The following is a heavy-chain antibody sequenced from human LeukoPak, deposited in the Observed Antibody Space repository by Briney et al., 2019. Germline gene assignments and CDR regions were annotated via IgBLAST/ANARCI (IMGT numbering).Heavy chain of an antibody. V-gene: IGHV1-8*01. CDR1: GYTFTSYD. Sequence: GASVKVSCKASGYTFTSYDINWVRQATGQGLEWMGWMNPNSGHTGSAQKFQGRVTITRDTSISTAYMELSSLRSEDTAVYYCARNVAGTGDFDYWGQGTLVTVSS. CDR3: ARNVAGTGDFDY. D-gene: IGHD6-19*01. J-gene: IGHJ4*02. CDR2: MNPNSGHT.